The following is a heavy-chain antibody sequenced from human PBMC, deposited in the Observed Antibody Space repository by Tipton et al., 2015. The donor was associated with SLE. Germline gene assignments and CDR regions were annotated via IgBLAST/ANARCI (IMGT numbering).Heavy chain of an antibody. Sequence: SLRLSCAASGFTFSSYAMHWVRQAPGKGLEWVAVISYDGSNKYYADSVKGRFTISRDNSKNTLYLQMNSLRAEDTAVYYCARDPTNLAVAGIDYWGQGTLVTVSS. CDR3: ARDPTNLAVAGIDY. CDR2: ISYDGSNK. D-gene: IGHD6-19*01. CDR1: GFTFSSYA. V-gene: IGHV3-30-3*01. J-gene: IGHJ4*02.